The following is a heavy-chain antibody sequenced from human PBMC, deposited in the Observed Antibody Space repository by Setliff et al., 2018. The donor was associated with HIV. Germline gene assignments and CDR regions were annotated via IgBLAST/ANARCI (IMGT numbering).Heavy chain of an antibody. D-gene: IGHD2-15*01. CDR3: ARVVYTYYYMDV. J-gene: IGHJ6*03. V-gene: IGHV4-39*01. Sequence: PSETLSLTCTVSAGSIGSSTYYWAWIRQPPGKGLEWIGTIYYSGSTYYNPSLRSRATISVDTSKNQFSLKLSSVTAADTAMYYCARVVYTYYYMDVWGKGTTVTVSS. CDR1: AGSIGSSTYY. CDR2: IYYSGST.